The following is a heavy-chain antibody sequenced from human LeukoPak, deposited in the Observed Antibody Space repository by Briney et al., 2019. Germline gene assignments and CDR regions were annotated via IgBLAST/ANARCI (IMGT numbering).Heavy chain of an antibody. CDR2: INPNSGGT. D-gene: IGHD6-19*01. CDR3: ARGGRERYSSGWTDAFDI. V-gene: IGHV1-2*02. CDR1: GYTFTGYY. J-gene: IGHJ3*02. Sequence: ASVKVSCKASGYTFTGYYMHWVRQAPGQGLEWMGWINPNSGGTNYAQKLQGRVTMTRDTSTSTVYMELSSLSSEDTAVYYCARGGRERYSSGWTDAFDIWGQGTMVTVSS.